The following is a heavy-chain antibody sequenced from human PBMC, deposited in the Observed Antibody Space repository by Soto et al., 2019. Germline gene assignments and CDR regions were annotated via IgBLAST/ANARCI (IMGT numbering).Heavy chain of an antibody. CDR1: GFTFSSFG. D-gene: IGHD6-19*01. CDR2: IWYDGNNK. J-gene: IGHJ4*02. V-gene: IGHV3-33*08. Sequence: SGGSLRLSCAASGFTFSSFGMHWVRQAPGKGLEWVAVIWYDGNNKYYADSVKGRFTISRDNSKNTLYLQMNSLRAEDTAVFYCARLGSGWSVDYWGQGTLVTVSS. CDR3: ARLGSGWSVDY.